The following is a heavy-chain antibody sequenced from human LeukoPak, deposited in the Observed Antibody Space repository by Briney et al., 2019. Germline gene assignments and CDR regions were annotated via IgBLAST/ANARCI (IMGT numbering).Heavy chain of an antibody. J-gene: IGHJ6*03. CDR1: GDSISSGSYY. D-gene: IGHD6-13*01. CDR2: IYYSGST. CDR3: ARADSDIAAAGTWDYYYMDV. V-gene: IGHV4-61*10. Sequence: SQTLSLTCTVSGDSISSGSYYWTWIRQPAGEGLEWIGYIYYSGSTNYNPSLKSRVTISVDTSKNQFSLKLSSVTAADTAVYYCARADSDIAAAGTWDYYYMDVWGKGTTVTISS.